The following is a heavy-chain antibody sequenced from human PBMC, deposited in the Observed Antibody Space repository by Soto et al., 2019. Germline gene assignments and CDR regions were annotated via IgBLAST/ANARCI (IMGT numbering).Heavy chain of an antibody. CDR1: GGSFSGYY. D-gene: IGHD6-13*01. CDR2: INHSGST. Sequence: PSETLSLTCAVYGGSFSGYYWSWIRQPPGKGLEWIGEINHSGSTNYNPSLKSRVTISVDTSKNQFSLKLSSVTAADTAVYYCARVLGTVAAGNWFDPWGQGTLVTVSS. V-gene: IGHV4-34*01. J-gene: IGHJ5*02. CDR3: ARVLGTVAAGNWFDP.